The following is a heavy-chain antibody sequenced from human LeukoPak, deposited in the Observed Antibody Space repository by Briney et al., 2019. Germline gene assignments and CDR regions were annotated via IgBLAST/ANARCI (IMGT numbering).Heavy chain of an antibody. CDR2: IRSKAYGGTT. CDR3: TRDINGDYYYGMDV. J-gene: IGHJ6*02. V-gene: IGHV3-49*03. Sequence: GGSLRLSCTASGFTFGDYAMSWFRQAPGKGLEWVGFIRSKAYGGTTEYAASVKGRFTISRDDSKSIAYLQMNSLKTEDTAVYYCTRDINGDYYYGMDVWGQGTTVTVSS. CDR1: GFTFGDYA. D-gene: IGHD1-14*01.